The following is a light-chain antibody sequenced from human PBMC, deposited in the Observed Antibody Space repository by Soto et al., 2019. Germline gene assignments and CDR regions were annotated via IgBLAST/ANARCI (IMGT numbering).Light chain of an antibody. CDR2: QVS. CDR1: QSLVYSDGNTY. CDR3: VQVSQFPRI. J-gene: IGKJ1*01. V-gene: IGKV2-24*01. Sequence: DIVLTQTPLSSPVTLGQPASISCRSSQSLVYSDGNTYLSWLQQRPGQPPRLLIYQVSNRFSGVQDRFSGSGAGTDFTLKISRVEAEDVEVYYCVQVSQFPRIFGQGTKVEIK.